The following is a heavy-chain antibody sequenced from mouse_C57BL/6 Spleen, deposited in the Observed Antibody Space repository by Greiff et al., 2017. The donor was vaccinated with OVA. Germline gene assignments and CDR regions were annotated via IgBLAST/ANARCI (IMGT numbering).Heavy chain of an antibody. CDR3: ARYKGYFDY. V-gene: IGHV1-82*01. D-gene: IGHD1-3*01. Sequence: QVQLQQSGPELVKPEASVKISCKASGYAFSSSWMNWVKQRPGKGLEWIGRIYPGDGDTNYNGKFKGKATLTADKSSSTAYMQLSSLTSEDSAVYCCARYKGYFDYWGQGTTLTVSS. CDR2: IYPGDGDT. J-gene: IGHJ2*01. CDR1: GYAFSSSW.